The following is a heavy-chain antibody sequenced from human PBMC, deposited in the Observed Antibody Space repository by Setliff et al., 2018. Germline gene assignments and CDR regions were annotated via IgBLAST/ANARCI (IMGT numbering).Heavy chain of an antibody. CDR2: IYYRGTT. CDR1: GGFIRDYY. CDR3: ARLALTGYDSSGYYYALEYYYYMDV. Sequence: SETLSLTCTVSGGFIRDYYWNWIRQSPGKGLEWIGYIYYRGTTNYNSSLKSRVTISIDMSKNQFSLKLSSATAADTAVYYCARLALTGYDSSGYYYALEYYYYMDVWGKGTTVTVSS. V-gene: IGHV4-59*01. J-gene: IGHJ6*03. D-gene: IGHD3-22*01.